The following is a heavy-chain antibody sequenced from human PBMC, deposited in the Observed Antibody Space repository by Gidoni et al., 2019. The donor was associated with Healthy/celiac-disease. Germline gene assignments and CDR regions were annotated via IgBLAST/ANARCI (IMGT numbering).Heavy chain of an antibody. CDR1: GGTFSSYA. Sequence: GSSVKVSCQASGGTFSSYAISWVRQAPGQGLEWMGRIIPILGIANYAQKFQGSVKITADKSTSTAYMELSSLRSEDTAVYYCEADTGMVTDYYMDVWGQGTTVTVSS. CDR2: IIPILGIA. J-gene: IGHJ6*03. CDR3: EADTGMVTDYYMDV. V-gene: IGHV1-69*04. D-gene: IGHD5-18*01.